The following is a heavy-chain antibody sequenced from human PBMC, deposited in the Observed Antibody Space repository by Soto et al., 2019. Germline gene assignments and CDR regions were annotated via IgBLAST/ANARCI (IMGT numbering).Heavy chain of an antibody. CDR2: IYSSGGT. J-gene: IGHJ4*02. Sequence: SETLSLTCSVSGGSVTSGSYYWSWIRQPPGKGLEWIGYIYSSGGTSYNPSLKSRVTISVDTSKNQFSLKLTSVTAADTAVYYCARGYGRNFDYWGQGTLVTVSS. V-gene: IGHV4-61*01. CDR1: GGSVTSGSYY. D-gene: IGHD5-18*01. CDR3: ARGYGRNFDY.